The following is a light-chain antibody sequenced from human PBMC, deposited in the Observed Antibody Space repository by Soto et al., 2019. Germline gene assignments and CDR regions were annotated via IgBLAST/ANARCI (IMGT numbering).Light chain of an antibody. V-gene: IGKV3-20*01. Sequence: EIVLTQSPGTLSLSPGERATLSCRASQSVSSNQLAWYQQKPGQAPRLLMYGASSRATGIPDRFSGSGSGTDFTLTISRLAPEDFAVYYCQQYAISWTFGQGTKVEIK. CDR3: QQYAISWT. J-gene: IGKJ1*01. CDR1: QSVSSNQ. CDR2: GAS.